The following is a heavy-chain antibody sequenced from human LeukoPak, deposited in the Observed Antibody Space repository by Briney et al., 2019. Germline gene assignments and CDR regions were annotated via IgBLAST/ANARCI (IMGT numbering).Heavy chain of an antibody. J-gene: IGHJ5*02. CDR2: IYYSGST. CDR3: ARTPYCSSTSCPRWFDP. CDR1: GGSISSGGYY. Sequence: SQTLSLTCTVSGGSISSGGYYWSWIRQHPGKGLEWIGYIYYSGSTYYNPSLKSRVTISVDTSKIQFSLKLSSVTAADTAVYYCARTPYCSSTSCPRWFDPWGQGTLVTVSS. D-gene: IGHD2-2*01. V-gene: IGHV4-31*03.